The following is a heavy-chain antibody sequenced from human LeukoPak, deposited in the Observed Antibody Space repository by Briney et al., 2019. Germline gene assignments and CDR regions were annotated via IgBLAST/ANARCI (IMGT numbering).Heavy chain of an antibody. J-gene: IGHJ4*02. CDR3: ARGGLGYDILTGPFDY. CDR1: GGTFSSYA. V-gene: IGHV1-46*01. CDR2: INPSGGST. D-gene: IGHD3-9*01. Sequence: PVASVKVSCTASGGTFSSYAISWVRQAPGQGLEWMGIINPSGGSTSYAQKFQGRVTMTRDTSTSTVYMELGSLRSEDTAVYYCARGGLGYDILTGPFDYWGQGTLVTVSS.